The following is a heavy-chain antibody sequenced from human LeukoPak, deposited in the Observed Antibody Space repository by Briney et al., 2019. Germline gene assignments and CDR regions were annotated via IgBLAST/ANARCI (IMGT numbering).Heavy chain of an antibody. V-gene: IGHV3-21*01. CDR2: ISSSSSYI. Sequence: GGSLRLSCAASGFTFSSYSMNWVRQAPGKGLEWVSSISSSSSYIYYADSVKGRFTISRDNAKNSLYLQMNSLRAEDTAVYYCAKNLRGAIAVAGLFDYWGQGTLVTVSS. CDR3: AKNLRGAIAVAGLFDY. CDR1: GFTFSSYS. J-gene: IGHJ4*02. D-gene: IGHD6-19*01.